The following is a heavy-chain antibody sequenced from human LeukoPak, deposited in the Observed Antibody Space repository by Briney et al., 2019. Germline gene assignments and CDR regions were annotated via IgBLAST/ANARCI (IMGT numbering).Heavy chain of an antibody. CDR2: ISWNSGSI. Sequence: TGGSLRLSCAASGFTFDDYAMHWVRQAPGKGLEWVSGISWNSGSIGYADSVKGRFTISRDNAKNSLYLQMNSLRAEDMALYYCAKGSYSGSYYAYFDYWGQGTLVTVSS. V-gene: IGHV3-9*03. J-gene: IGHJ4*02. CDR3: AKGSYSGSYYAYFDY. D-gene: IGHD1-26*01. CDR1: GFTFDDYA.